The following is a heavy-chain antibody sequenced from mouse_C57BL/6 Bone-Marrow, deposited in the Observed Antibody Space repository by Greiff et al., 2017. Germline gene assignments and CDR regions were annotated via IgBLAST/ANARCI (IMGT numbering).Heavy chain of an antibody. CDR2: IDPSDSYT. CDR3: ARYGWYFDV. J-gene: IGHJ1*03. V-gene: IGHV1-69*01. Sequence: QVQLQQPGAELVMPGASVKLSCKASGYTFTSYWMPWVKQRPGQGLEWIGEIDPSDSYTNYNQKFKGKSTLTVDKSSITAYMQLSSLTSEDSAVYYCARYGWYFDVWGTGTTVTVSS. D-gene: IGHD1-1*02. CDR1: GYTFTSYW.